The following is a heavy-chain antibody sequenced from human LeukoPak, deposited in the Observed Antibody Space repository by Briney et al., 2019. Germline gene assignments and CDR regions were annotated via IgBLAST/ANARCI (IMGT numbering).Heavy chain of an antibody. D-gene: IGHD1/OR15-1a*01. V-gene: IGHV3-74*01. J-gene: IGHJ4*02. CDR1: GFTFSSYW. Sequence: GGSLRLSCAASGFTFSSYWMHWVRQAPGKGLVWVSRINSDGSTTSYADSVTGRFTISRDTAKNTLFLQMNSLRAEDTAMYYCTRVNPGTTFDYWGQGTLVTVAS. CDR3: TRVNPGTTFDY. CDR2: INSDGSTT.